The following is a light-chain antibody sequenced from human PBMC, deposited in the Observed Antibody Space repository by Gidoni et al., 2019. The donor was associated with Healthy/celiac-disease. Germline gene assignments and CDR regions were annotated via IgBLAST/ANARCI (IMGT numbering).Light chain of an antibody. V-gene: IGKV1-39*01. Sequence: DIQMTQSPSSLSASVGDRVTITCRASRSISSYLNWYQQKPGKAPKLLIYAASSLQSGVPSRFSGSGSGTDFTLTISSLQPEDFATYYCQQSYSTRFTFXPXTKVDIK. J-gene: IGKJ3*01. CDR3: QQSYSTRFT. CDR1: RSISSY. CDR2: AAS.